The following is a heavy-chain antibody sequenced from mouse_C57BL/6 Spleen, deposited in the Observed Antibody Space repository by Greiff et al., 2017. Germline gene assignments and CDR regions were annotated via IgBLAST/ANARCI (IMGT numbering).Heavy chain of an antibody. Sequence: QVQLQQPGAELVKPGASVKLSCKASGYTFTSYWMQWVKQRPGQGLEWIGELDPSDSYTNYNQKFKGKATLTVDTSSSTAYMQLSSLTSEDSAVYYCVYYDYLYYAMDYWGQGTSVTVSS. CDR3: VYYDYLYYAMDY. CDR2: LDPSDSYT. J-gene: IGHJ4*01. D-gene: IGHD2-4*01. CDR1: GYTFTSYW. V-gene: IGHV1-50*01.